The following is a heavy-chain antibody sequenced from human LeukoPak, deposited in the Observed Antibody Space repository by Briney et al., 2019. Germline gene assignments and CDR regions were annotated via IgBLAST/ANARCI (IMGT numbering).Heavy chain of an antibody. Sequence: GASVKVSCKASVFTSTNFAVQWVRQARGQRLEWIGWIIVGSGATKCAQDFQERVTIARDLSTSTLYMELRSLTSEDTAVYYCAADLSNPRMGASYLDSWGQGTLVTVSS. CDR1: VFTSTNFA. D-gene: IGHD3-16*01. V-gene: IGHV1-58*01. J-gene: IGHJ4*02. CDR2: IIVGSGAT. CDR3: AADLSNPRMGASYLDS.